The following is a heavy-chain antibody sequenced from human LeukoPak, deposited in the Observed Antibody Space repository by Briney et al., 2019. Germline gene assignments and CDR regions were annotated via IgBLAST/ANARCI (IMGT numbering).Heavy chain of an antibody. J-gene: IGHJ5*02. Sequence: SETLSLTCTVSGGSISSYYGSWLRQPAGKGLEWIGRIYTSGSTNYNPSLKSRVTMSVDTSKNQFSLKLSSVTAADTAVYYCARGLYYDILTGLLEGWFDPWGQGTLSPSPQ. CDR1: GGSISSYY. D-gene: IGHD3-9*01. CDR2: IYTSGST. V-gene: IGHV4-4*07. CDR3: ARGLYYDILTGLLEGWFDP.